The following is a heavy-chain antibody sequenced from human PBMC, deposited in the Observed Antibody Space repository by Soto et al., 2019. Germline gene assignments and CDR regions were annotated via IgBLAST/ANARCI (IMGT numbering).Heavy chain of an antibody. CDR2: ISWNSGSI. Sequence: GGSLRLSCAASGFTFDGYAMRWVRQAPGKGLEWVSGISWNSGSIGYADSVKGRFTISRDNAKNSLYLQMNSLRAEDTALYYCAKDNLCSGGSCYSVIDYWGQGTLVTVSS. J-gene: IGHJ4*02. V-gene: IGHV3-9*01. CDR1: GFTFDGYA. CDR3: AKDNLCSGGSCYSVIDY. D-gene: IGHD2-15*01.